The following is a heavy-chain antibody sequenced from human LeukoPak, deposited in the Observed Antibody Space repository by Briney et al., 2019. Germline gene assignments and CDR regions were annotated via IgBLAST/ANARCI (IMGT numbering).Heavy chain of an antibody. J-gene: IGHJ3*02. D-gene: IGHD1-1*01. CDR3: AVQRVHHGFDI. CDR1: GFTFNICT. CDR2: ISSSSTYV. V-gene: IGHV3-21*01. Sequence: GGSLRLSCAASGFTFNICTMNWVRQAPGKGLEWVSSISSSSTYVYYADSLTGRFTISRDNGKHSLYLQMNSLRAEDTAVYYCAVQRVHHGFDIWGQGTMVTVSS.